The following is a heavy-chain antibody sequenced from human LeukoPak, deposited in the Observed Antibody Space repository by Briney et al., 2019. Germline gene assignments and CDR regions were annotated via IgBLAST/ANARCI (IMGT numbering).Heavy chain of an antibody. CDR1: EFTFSSYS. CDR2: ISSSSSTI. V-gene: IGHV3-48*04. D-gene: IGHD3-22*01. Sequence: GGSLRLSCAASEFTFSSYSMNWVRQAPGKGLEWVSYISSSSSTIYYADSVRGRFTISRDNAKNSLYLQMNSLRAEDTAVYYCARDRNYYDSSGYHRVDYWGQGTLVTVSS. J-gene: IGHJ4*02. CDR3: ARDRNYYDSSGYHRVDY.